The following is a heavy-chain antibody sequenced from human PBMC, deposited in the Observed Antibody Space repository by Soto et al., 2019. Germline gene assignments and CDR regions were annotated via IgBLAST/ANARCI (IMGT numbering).Heavy chain of an antibody. J-gene: IGHJ4*02. D-gene: IGHD3-22*01. CDR3: AKDTYYHDSSGYYIFDY. CDR1: GFTFNSYG. V-gene: IGHV3-30*18. Sequence: QVQLVESGGGVVQPGRSLRLSCAASGFTFNSYGMHWVRQAPGKGLEWVARISYDGSNTNYVESVKGQFTISRDNSKNTVYQQRNSLRAEDTAVYYCAKDTYYHDSSGYYIFDYWGQGTLVTVSS. CDR2: ISYDGSNT.